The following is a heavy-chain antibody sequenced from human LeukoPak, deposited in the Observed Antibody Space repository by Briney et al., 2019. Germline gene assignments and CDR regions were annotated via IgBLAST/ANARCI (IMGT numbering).Heavy chain of an antibody. J-gene: IGHJ6*02. V-gene: IGHV3-21*01. CDR2: ISSSSSYI. D-gene: IGHD3-22*01. CDR3: AGHTMYYYDSSGFAPSYYYYGMDV. CDR1: GFTFSSYS. Sequence: PGGSLRLSCAASGFTFSSYSMNWVRQAAGKGLEWVSSISSSSSYIYYADSVKGRFTISRDNAKNSLYLQMNSLRAEDTAVYYCAGHTMYYYDSSGFAPSYYYYGMDVWGQGTTVTVSS.